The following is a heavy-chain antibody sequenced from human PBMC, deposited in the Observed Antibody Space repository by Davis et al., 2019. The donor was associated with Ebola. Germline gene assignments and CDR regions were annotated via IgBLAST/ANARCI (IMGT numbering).Heavy chain of an antibody. J-gene: IGHJ6*02. CDR3: ARDLGRSQLLLTKYYYGMDV. V-gene: IGHV1-69*13. CDR1: GGTFSSYA. CDR2: IIPIFGTA. Sequence: SVKVSCKASGGTFSSYAISWVRQAPGQGLEWMGGIIPIFGTANYAQKFQGRVTITADESTSTAYMELSSLRSEDTAVYYCARDLGRSQLLLTKYYYGMDVWGQGTTVTVSS. D-gene: IGHD2-2*01.